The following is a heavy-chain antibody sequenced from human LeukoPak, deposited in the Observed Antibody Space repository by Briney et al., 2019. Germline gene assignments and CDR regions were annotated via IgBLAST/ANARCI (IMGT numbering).Heavy chain of an antibody. CDR3: ARLFSKWDIVVVPAERHYYYMDV. CDR1: GGSISSYY. V-gene: IGHV4-59*01. Sequence: SETLSLTCTVSGGSISSYYWSWIRQPPGKGLEWIGYIYYSGSTNYNPSLKSRVTISVDTSKNQFSLKLSSVPAADTAVHYCARLFSKWDIVVVPAERHYYYMDVWGKGTTVTVSS. J-gene: IGHJ6*03. D-gene: IGHD2-2*01. CDR2: IYYSGST.